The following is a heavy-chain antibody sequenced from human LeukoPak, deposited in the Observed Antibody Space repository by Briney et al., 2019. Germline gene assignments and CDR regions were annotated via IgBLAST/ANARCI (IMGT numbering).Heavy chain of an antibody. CDR2: ITISGDST. Sequence: RGSLRLSCAASGFTFNTYAMSWVRQTPGKGLEWVSPITISGDSTYYADSVKGRFTISRDNSKDTLYLEMSSLRAEDTALYYCAKLYVVFDYWGRGTLVSVSS. CDR3: AKLYVVFDY. CDR1: GFTFNTYA. J-gene: IGHJ4*02. V-gene: IGHV3-23*01. D-gene: IGHD3-16*01.